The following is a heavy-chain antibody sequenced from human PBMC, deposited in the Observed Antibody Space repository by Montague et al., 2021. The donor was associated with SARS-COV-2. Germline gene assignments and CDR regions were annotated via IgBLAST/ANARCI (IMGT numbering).Heavy chain of an antibody. D-gene: IGHD1-26*01. CDR1: GGSINGYY. CDR3: ARGTEVGAFDY. V-gene: IGHV4-59*01. Sequence: SETLSLTCTVSGGSINGYYWTWVRQPPGMGLQWIAHIYYNGRTSYIPSLKSRLSVSLGKAKYQFSLELTSVTAADTARYFCARGTEVGAFDYWGQGALVSVSS. CDR2: IYYNGRT. J-gene: IGHJ4*02.